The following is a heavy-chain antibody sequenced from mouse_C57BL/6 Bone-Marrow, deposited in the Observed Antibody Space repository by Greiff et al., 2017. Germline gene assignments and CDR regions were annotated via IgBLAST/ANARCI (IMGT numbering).Heavy chain of an antibody. Sequence: QVQLQQPGAELVKPGASVKLSCKASGYTFTSYWMHWVKQRPGRGLEWIGRIDPNSGGTKYTEKFKSKATLPVDKPSSTAYMQLSSLTSEDSAVYYCAGYYYGSPPYYFDYWGQGTTLTVSS. V-gene: IGHV1-72*01. D-gene: IGHD1-1*01. CDR3: AGYYYGSPPYYFDY. CDR2: IDPNSGGT. J-gene: IGHJ2*01. CDR1: GYTFTSYW.